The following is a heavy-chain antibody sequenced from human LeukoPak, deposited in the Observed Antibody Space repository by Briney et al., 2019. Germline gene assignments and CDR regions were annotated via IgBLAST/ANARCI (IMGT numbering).Heavy chain of an antibody. D-gene: IGHD1-26*01. J-gene: IGHJ6*03. Sequence: GGSLRLSCAASGFTFSKHGMNWVRQAPGKGLEGVSGISPSGDITYYADSVKGRFTIPRDNSKNTLYLQMNSLRAEDTAVYYCAKPGADSSFDYYYYMDVWGKGTTVTISS. CDR2: ISPSGDIT. CDR3: AKPGADSSFDYYYYMDV. CDR1: GFTFSKHG. V-gene: IGHV3-23*01.